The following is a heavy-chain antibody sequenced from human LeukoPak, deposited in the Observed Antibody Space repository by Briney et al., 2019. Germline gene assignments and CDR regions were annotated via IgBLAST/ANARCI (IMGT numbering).Heavy chain of an antibody. D-gene: IGHD6-6*01. Sequence: SETLSLTCTVSGASISSSGFYWGWIRQSPGKGLEWIGSIHNTGNTYYTASLESRVTLSVDTSTNQFSLKVTSVTAADTAVFYCARGLSSSGPFDYWGQGNLVTVSS. CDR2: IHNTGNT. V-gene: IGHV4-39*07. CDR3: ARGLSSSGPFDY. J-gene: IGHJ4*02. CDR1: GASISSSGFY.